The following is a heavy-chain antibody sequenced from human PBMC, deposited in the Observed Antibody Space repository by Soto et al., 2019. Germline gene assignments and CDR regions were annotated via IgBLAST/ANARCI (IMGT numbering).Heavy chain of an antibody. CDR2: IYYSGST. D-gene: IGHD4-17*01. J-gene: IGHJ4*02. Sequence: SETLSLTCTVSGGSISSGDYYWSWIRQPPGKGLEWIGYIYYSGSTYYNPSLKSRVTISVDTSKNQFSLKLSSVTAADTAVYYCARLRGGPIPIDYGSTFDYWGQGTLVTVSS. V-gene: IGHV4-30-4*01. CDR1: GGSISSGDYY. CDR3: ARLRGGPIPIDYGSTFDY.